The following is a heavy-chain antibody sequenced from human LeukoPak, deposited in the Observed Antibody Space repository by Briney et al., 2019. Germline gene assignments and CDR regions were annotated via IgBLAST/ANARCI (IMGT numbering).Heavy chain of an antibody. CDR2: INPNSGGT. V-gene: IGHV1-2*06. J-gene: IGHJ5*02. CDR3: ARESPLRPKWELLSRNWFDP. CDR1: GYTFTGYY. D-gene: IGHD1-26*01. Sequence: ASVKVSCTASGYTFTGYYMHWVRQAHGQGLEWMGRINPNSGGTNYAQKFQGRVTMTRDTSISTAYMELSRLRSDDTAVYYCARESPLRPKWELLSRNWFDPWGQGTLVTVSS.